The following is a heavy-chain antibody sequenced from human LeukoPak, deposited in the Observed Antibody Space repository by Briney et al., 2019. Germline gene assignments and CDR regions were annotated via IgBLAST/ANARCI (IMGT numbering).Heavy chain of an antibody. Sequence: GGSLRLSCEGTGFTFSNNWMHWVRQAPGKGLEWVANIKQDGSEKYYVESVKGRFTISRDNAKKSVYLQMNSLRTEDTAVYYCAREIAQAGYSSGWGFFDYWGQGTLVTVSS. J-gene: IGHJ4*02. CDR1: GFTFSNNW. D-gene: IGHD6-19*01. CDR3: AREIAQAGYSSGWGFFDY. CDR2: IKQDGSEK. V-gene: IGHV3-7*01.